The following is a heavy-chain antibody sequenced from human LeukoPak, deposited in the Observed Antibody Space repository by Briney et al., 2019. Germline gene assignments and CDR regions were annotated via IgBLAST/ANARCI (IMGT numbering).Heavy chain of an antibody. CDR1: GFTFRDAW. CDR2: INHSGST. D-gene: IGHD3-22*01. J-gene: IGHJ4*02. CDR3: ARDSYYYDSSGYGFDY. V-gene: IGHV4-34*01. Sequence: PGGSLRLSCAASGFTFRDAWMTWVRQPPGKGLEWIGEINHSGSTNYNPSLKSRVTISVDTSKNQFSLKLSSVTAADTAVYYCARDSYYYDSSGYGFDYWGQGTLVTVSS.